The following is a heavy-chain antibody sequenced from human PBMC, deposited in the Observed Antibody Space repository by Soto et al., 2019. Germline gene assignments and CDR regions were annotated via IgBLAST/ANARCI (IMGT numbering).Heavy chain of an antibody. Sequence: PSETLSLTCTVSGGSISSGDYYWSWIRQPPGKGLEWIGYIYYSGSTYYNPSLKSRVTISVDTSKNQFSLKLSSVTAADTAVYYCARAAMRNYYDTGYYYYRMDVWGQGTTVTVSS. CDR3: ARAAMRNYYDTGYYYYRMDV. CDR2: IYYSGST. J-gene: IGHJ6*02. D-gene: IGHD3-22*01. CDR1: GGSISSGDYY. V-gene: IGHV4-30-4*01.